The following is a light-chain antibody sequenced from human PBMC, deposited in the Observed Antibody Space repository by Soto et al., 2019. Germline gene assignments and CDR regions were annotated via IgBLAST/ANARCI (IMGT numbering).Light chain of an antibody. Sequence: QAVLTQPPSASGTPGQRVTISCSGSNSNIGSKYVYWYQQLPGTAPKLLLYRNNQLTSGVPDRFSGSKSGTSASLAISGLRSEDEVDYYCAAWDNSLVGGPAFGGGTKLTVL. CDR3: AAWDNSLVGGPA. CDR2: RNN. J-gene: IGLJ2*01. CDR1: NSNIGSKY. V-gene: IGLV1-47*01.